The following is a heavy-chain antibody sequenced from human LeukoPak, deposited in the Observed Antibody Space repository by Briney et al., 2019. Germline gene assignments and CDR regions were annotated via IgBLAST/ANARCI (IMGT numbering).Heavy chain of an antibody. CDR3: ATDRSLPEQQLPPEGYFDY. V-gene: IGHV1-2*02. J-gene: IGHJ4*02. CDR2: INPKSGGT. D-gene: IGHD6-13*01. Sequence: GASVNVPFKASGYTFTVYYMHWVRQAPGKGLEGMGWINPKSGGTNYAQKFQGRVTMTRDTSISTAYMELTRLRSDDTAVYYCATDRSLPEQQLPPEGYFDYWGQGTLVTVSS. CDR1: GYTFTVYY.